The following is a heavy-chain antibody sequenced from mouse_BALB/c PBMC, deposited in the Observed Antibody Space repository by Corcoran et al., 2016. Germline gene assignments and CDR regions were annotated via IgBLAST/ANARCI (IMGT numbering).Heavy chain of an antibody. Sequence: EVQLQQSGPELVKPGASVMMSCKASGYTFTSYVMHWVKQKPGQGLEWIGYINPYNDGTKYNEKFKGKATLTSDKSSSTAYMEHISLASEDSAVYYCAMITTGPCFAYWGQGTLVTVSA. D-gene: IGHD2-4*01. J-gene: IGHJ3*01. CDR3: AMITTGPCFAY. V-gene: IGHV1S136*01. CDR2: INPYNDGT. CDR1: GYTFTSYV.